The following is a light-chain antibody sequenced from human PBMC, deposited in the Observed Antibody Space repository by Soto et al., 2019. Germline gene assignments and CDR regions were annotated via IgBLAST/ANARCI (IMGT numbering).Light chain of an antibody. CDR3: QLYGSSPIT. J-gene: IGKJ5*01. CDR1: QSVSGSY. CDR2: DAS. V-gene: IGKV3-20*01. Sequence: ENVLTQSPGTLSLSPGERATLSCRASQSVSGSYLAWYQQKPGQAPRLLIYDASSRATGIPDRFSGSGSGTDFTLTISKLEPEDFAVYYCQLYGSSPITFGQGTRRRL.